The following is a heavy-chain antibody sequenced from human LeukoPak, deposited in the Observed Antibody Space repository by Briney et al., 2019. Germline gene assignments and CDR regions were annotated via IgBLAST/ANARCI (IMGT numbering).Heavy chain of an antibody. CDR3: AREDYDFWSGPLDI. J-gene: IGHJ3*02. CDR2: IYYSGTT. CDR1: GGSISTSSYY. D-gene: IGHD3-3*01. V-gene: IGHV4-39*07. Sequence: SETLSLTCSVSGGSISTSSYYWGWIRQSPGKGLEWIGTIYYSGTTYYNASLKSRVTISVDTSKNQFSLKLSSVTAADTAVYYCAREDYDFWSGPLDIWGQGTMVTVSS.